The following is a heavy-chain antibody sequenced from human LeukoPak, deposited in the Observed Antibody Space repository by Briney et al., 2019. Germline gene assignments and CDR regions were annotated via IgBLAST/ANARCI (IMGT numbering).Heavy chain of an antibody. CDR2: IIGSVAST. V-gene: IGHV3-23*01. Sequence: GGSLRLSCAASGFTFASYAMSWVRQTPGKGLEWVSVIIGSVASTYYADSVKGRFTISRDNSKNTLYLQMNSLRAEDTAVYYCAKDTTGTTGYWGQGTLVTVSS. J-gene: IGHJ4*02. D-gene: IGHD1-1*01. CDR1: GFTFASYA. CDR3: AKDTTGTTGY.